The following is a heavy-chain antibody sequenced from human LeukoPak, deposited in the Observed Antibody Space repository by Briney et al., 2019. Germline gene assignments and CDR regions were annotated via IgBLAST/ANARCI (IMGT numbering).Heavy chain of an antibody. V-gene: IGHV1-24*01. D-gene: IGHD4-17*01. CDR2: FDPEDGEA. CDR3: ATDGHDYGDYGVDY. J-gene: IGHJ4*02. Sequence: ASVKVSGKVSGYTLTESSLHWVRQAPGKGFEWMGGFDPEDGEAFYSHKFQGRVTMTADTSTDTAYMELSSLRSEDTAVYYCATDGHDYGDYGVDYWGQGTLVTVSS. CDR1: GYTLTESS.